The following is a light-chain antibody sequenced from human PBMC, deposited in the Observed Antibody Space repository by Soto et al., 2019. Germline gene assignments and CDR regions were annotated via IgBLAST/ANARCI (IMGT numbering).Light chain of an antibody. CDR1: SSNIGRNY. CDR2: RNN. J-gene: IGLJ3*02. Sequence: QSVLSQPPSASGTPGQRFTISCSGSSSNIGRNYVYWYQQVPGTAPKLLIFRNNQRPSGVPDRFSGSKSGTSASLAISGLRSEDEADYFCAAWDYSLSGYWVFGGGTKLTVL. V-gene: IGLV1-47*01. CDR3: AAWDYSLSGYWV.